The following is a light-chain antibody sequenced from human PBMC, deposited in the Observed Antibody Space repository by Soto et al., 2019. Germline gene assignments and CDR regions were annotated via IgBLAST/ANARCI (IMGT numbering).Light chain of an antibody. CDR1: QSVSSY. CDR3: QQRSNWPRP. V-gene: IGKV3-11*01. Sequence: EIVLTQSPATLSLSPGERATLSCRASQSVSSYLAWYQQQPGQAPTLLIYDASNRATGIPARFSGSGSGTDFTLTISSLEPEDFAVYYCQQRSNWPRPFGQGTRLEIK. J-gene: IGKJ5*01. CDR2: DAS.